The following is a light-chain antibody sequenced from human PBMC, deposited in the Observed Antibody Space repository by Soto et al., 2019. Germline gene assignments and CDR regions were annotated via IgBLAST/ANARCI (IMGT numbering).Light chain of an antibody. CDR1: QSVGSY. CDR2: DAS. CDR3: QQRGNWPVT. V-gene: IGKV3-11*01. J-gene: IGKJ1*01. Sequence: EIVLTQSPATLAFSPGERATLSCRASQSVGSYFAWYQQKPGQAPRLLIYDASNRATGIPARFSGSGSGTDFTLTISSLEPDDFAVYYCQQRGNWPVTFGQGTRVDIK.